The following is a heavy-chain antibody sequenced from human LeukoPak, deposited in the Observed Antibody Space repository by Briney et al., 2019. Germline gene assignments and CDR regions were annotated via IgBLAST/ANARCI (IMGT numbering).Heavy chain of an antibody. J-gene: IGHJ4*02. CDR3: ARAPLKVGSSTRGYFDY. CDR2: IYHSGST. V-gene: IGHV4-38-2*02. Sequence: SETLSLTCTVSDYSISSGYYWGWIRQPPGKGLEWIGSIYHSGSTYYNPSLKSRVTISVDTSKNQFSLKLSSVTAADTAVYYCARAPLKVGSSTRGYFDYWGQGTLVTVSS. D-gene: IGHD6-13*01. CDR1: DYSISSGYY.